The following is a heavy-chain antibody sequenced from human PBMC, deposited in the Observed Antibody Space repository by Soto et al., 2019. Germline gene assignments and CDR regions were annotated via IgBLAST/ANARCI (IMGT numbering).Heavy chain of an antibody. Sequence: EVQLLESGGGLVQPGGSLRLSCEASGFTFSSYAMSWVRQAPGKGLEWVSAISGSGGSTYYADSVKGRFTISRDNSKNTLYLQMNSLRAEDTAVYYCAKDGQIRSGTYWYFDLWGRGTLVTVSS. V-gene: IGHV3-23*01. CDR3: AKDGQIRSGTYWYFDL. CDR2: ISGSGGST. CDR1: GFTFSSYA. D-gene: IGHD6-13*01. J-gene: IGHJ2*01.